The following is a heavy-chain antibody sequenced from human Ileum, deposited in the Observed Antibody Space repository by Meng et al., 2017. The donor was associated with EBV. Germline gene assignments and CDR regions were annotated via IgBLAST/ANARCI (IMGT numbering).Heavy chain of an antibody. Sequence: VQLVESGGCLVQPGGSLILSCAASGFTFSSYAMNWVRQAPGKGLEWVSGITGSGGNTFYADSVRGRFTISRDNSKNSLFPQMNSLRVEDTAVYYCAKDGGSYSPFYFDCWGQGTLVTVSS. CDR3: AKDGGSYSPFYFDC. V-gene: IGHV3-23*04. CDR2: ITGSGGNT. J-gene: IGHJ4*02. D-gene: IGHD1-26*01. CDR1: GFTFSSYA.